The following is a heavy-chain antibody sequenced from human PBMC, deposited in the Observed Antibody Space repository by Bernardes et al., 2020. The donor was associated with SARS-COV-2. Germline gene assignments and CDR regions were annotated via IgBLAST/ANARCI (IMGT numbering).Heavy chain of an antibody. J-gene: IGHJ4*02. Sequence: SETLSLTCTVSGGSISSGSYYWSWIRQPAGKGLEWIGRIYTSGSTNYNPSLKRRVTISVDTSKNQFSLKLSSVTAADTAVYYCARDSIMVRGDYWGQGTLVTVSS. CDR3: ARDSIMVRGDY. CDR1: GGSISSGSYY. CDR2: IYTSGST. V-gene: IGHV4-61*02. D-gene: IGHD3-10*01.